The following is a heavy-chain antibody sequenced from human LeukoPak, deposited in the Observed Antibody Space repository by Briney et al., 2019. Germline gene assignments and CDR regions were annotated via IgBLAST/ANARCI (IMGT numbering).Heavy chain of an antibody. Sequence: GGSLRLSCAASGFTVSSNYMSWVRQAPGKGLEWVSVIYSDESTYYADSVKGRFTISRLTSKNTLYLQMNSLRVEDTAVYYCARGGCSSASCYPADYFGLDVWGQGTAVTVSS. J-gene: IGHJ6*02. V-gene: IGHV3-53*04. CDR2: IYSDEST. CDR1: GFTVSSNY. D-gene: IGHD2-2*01. CDR3: ARGGCSSASCYPADYFGLDV.